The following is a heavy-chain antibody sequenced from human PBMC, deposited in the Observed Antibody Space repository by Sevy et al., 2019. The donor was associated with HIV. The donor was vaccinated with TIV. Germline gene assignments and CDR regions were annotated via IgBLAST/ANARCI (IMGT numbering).Heavy chain of an antibody. J-gene: IGHJ4*02. D-gene: IGHD3-22*01. Sequence: ASVKVSCKVSGYTLTELSMHWVRLAPGKGLEWIGSFDPEDGETIYAQKFQGRVTMTEDTSADTAYMELSSLRSDDTAVYFCATTKDYYDSSGCPFDYWGQGTLVTVSS. CDR1: GYTLTELS. V-gene: IGHV1-24*01. CDR2: FDPEDGET. CDR3: ATTKDYYDSSGCPFDY.